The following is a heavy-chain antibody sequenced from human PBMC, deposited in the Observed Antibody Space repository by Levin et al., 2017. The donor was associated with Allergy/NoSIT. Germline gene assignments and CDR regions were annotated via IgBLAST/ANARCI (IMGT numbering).Heavy chain of an antibody. Sequence: SCTVSGGSISSYYWSWIRQPPGKGLEWIGYIYYSGSTNYNPSLKSRVTISVDTSKNQFSLKLSSVTAADTAVYYCARHVRGYSYGSDFDYWGQGTLVTVSS. CDR1: GGSISSYY. CDR3: ARHVRGYSYGSDFDY. V-gene: IGHV4-59*08. D-gene: IGHD5-18*01. J-gene: IGHJ4*02. CDR2: IYYSGST.